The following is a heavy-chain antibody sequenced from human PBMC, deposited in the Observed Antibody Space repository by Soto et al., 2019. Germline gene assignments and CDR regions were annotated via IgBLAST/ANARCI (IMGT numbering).Heavy chain of an antibody. CDR1: WGSFSGYY. Sequence: SETPSLTRAVYWGSFSGYYWRWVRQPPGKGREWFGEINHSGSTNYHLSLKSRVAISVDTSKNQSSLKLSSVTAADTAVYYCARKGNSSSSGQGSYYYYYMDVWGKGTTVTVSS. J-gene: IGHJ6*03. CDR2: INHSGST. D-gene: IGHD6-6*01. V-gene: IGHV4-34*01. CDR3: ARKGNSSSSGQGSYYYYYMDV.